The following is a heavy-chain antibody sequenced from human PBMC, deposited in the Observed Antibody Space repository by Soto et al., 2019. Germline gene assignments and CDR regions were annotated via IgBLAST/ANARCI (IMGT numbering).Heavy chain of an antibody. CDR2: IYYSGST. J-gene: IGHJ4*02. CDR3: ARYSSRYNTIHY. V-gene: IGHV4-59*01. Sequence: SHTLSLTCTVSAGSTSRYYWGWFRQPPGKGLEWIGYIYYSGSTNYNPSLKSRVTISVDTSKNQFSLKLSSVTAADTAVYYCARYSSRYNTIHYWGQTTLRTVS. D-gene: IGHD6-13*01. CDR1: AGSTSRYY.